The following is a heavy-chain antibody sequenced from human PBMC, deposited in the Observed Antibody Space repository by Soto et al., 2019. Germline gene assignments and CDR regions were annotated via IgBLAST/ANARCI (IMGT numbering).Heavy chain of an antibody. CDR3: AKGGYCISTSCYVDY. CDR2: IYSGGST. V-gene: IGHV3-53*05. CDR1: GFTVSSNY. Sequence: PGGSLRLSCAASGFTVSSNYMSWVRLAPGKGLEWVSVIYSGGSTYYADSVKGRFTISRDNSKNTLYLQMNSLRAEDTAVYYCAKGGYCISTSCYVDYWGQGTLVTVSS. J-gene: IGHJ4*02. D-gene: IGHD2-2*01.